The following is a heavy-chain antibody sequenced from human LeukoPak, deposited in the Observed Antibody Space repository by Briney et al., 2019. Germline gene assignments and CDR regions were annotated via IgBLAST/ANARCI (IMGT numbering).Heavy chain of an antibody. D-gene: IGHD3-10*01. Sequence: ASVKVSCKASGYTFTSYAMHWVRQAPGQRLEWMGRNNAGNGNTKYSQKFQGRVTITRDTSASTAYMELSSLRSEDTAVYYCADGSGSYYYGMDVWGQGTTVTVSS. CDR1: GYTFTSYA. CDR2: NNAGNGNT. J-gene: IGHJ6*02. V-gene: IGHV1-3*01. CDR3: ADGSGSYYYGMDV.